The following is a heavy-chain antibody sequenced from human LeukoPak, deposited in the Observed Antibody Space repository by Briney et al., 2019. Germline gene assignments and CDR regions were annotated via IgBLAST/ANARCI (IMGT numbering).Heavy chain of an antibody. D-gene: IGHD3-3*01. Sequence: ASVKVSCKASGGTFSSYAISGVRQAPGQGLEWMGWISAYNGNTNYAQKLQGRVTMTTDTSTSTAYMELRSLRSDDTAVYYCARWGMVRFLGFDYWGQGTLVTVSS. CDR3: ARWGMVRFLGFDY. CDR2: ISAYNGNT. J-gene: IGHJ4*02. V-gene: IGHV1-18*01. CDR1: GGTFSSYA.